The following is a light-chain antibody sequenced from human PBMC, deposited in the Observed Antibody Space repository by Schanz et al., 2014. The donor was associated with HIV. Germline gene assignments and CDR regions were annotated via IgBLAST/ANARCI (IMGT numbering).Light chain of an antibody. CDR3: QHYGSS. Sequence: EIVLTQSPGTLSLSPGERATLSCRASQSVSSSYLAWYQQKPGQAPRLLIYDASTRATGVPDRFRGSGSGTEFTLTISRLEPEDFAVYYCQHYGSSFGPGTKVDIK. J-gene: IGKJ3*01. CDR2: DAS. CDR1: QSVSSSY. V-gene: IGKV3-20*01.